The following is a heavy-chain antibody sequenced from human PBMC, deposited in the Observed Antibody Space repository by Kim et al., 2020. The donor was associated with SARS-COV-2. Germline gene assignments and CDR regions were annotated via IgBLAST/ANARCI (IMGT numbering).Heavy chain of an antibody. V-gene: IGHV3-48*04. CDR2: ISSSSSTI. J-gene: IGHJ6*02. CDR3: ASWSYCSSTSCYYYYGMDV. CDR1: GFTFSSYS. D-gene: IGHD2-2*01. Sequence: GGSLRLSCAASGFTFSSYSMNWVRQAPGKGLEWVSYISSSSSTIYYADSVKGRFTISRDNAKNSLYLQMNSLRAEDTAVYYCASWSYCSSTSCYYYYGMDVWGQGTTVTVSS.